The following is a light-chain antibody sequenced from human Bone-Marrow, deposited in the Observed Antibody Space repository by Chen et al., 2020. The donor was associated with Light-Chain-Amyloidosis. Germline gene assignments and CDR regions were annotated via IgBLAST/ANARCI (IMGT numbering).Light chain of an antibody. CDR2: DVS. CDR1: SSDVGGYNY. J-gene: IGLJ3*02. CDR3: CSYAGSYTHWV. V-gene: IGLV2-11*01. Sequence: QSALTQPRSVSGSPGQSVPISCTGTSSDVGGYNYVSWYQQHPGKAPKLMIYDVSKRPSGVPDRFSGSKSGNTASLTISGLQAEDEAEYYCCSYAGSYTHWVFGGGTKLTVL.